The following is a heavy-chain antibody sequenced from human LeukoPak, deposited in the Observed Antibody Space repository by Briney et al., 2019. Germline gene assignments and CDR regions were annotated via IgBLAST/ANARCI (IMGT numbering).Heavy chain of an antibody. CDR3: VRAHGTYAPLGY. Sequence: GGSLRLSCAGSGFTFSSYTMSWVRQAPGKGLEWISSISSSSSYTYYADPAKGRFTISRDNTKRSLVLQMNSLRAEDTAVYYRVRAHGTYAPLGYWGQGILVTVSS. D-gene: IGHD2-2*01. CDR2: ISSSSSYT. CDR1: GFTFSSYT. V-gene: IGHV3-21*01. J-gene: IGHJ4*02.